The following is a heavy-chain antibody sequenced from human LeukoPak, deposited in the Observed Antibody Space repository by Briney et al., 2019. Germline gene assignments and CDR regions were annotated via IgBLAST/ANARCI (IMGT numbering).Heavy chain of an antibody. Sequence: PSETLSLTCTVSGGSISSDNYYWGWVRQPPGKGLEWIGYIYYSGSTNYNPSLKSRVTMSVDTSKNQFSLKLSSVTAADTAVYYCVRGGIVGTTARIPLFDYWGQGTLVTVSS. CDR2: IYYSGST. V-gene: IGHV4-61*01. CDR3: VRGGIVGTTARIPLFDY. D-gene: IGHD1-26*01. J-gene: IGHJ4*02. CDR1: GGSISSDNYY.